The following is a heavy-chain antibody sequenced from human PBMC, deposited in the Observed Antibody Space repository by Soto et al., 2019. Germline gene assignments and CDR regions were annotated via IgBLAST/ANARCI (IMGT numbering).Heavy chain of an antibody. V-gene: IGHV1-18*01. CDR2: ISGNDGKT. CDR1: GYRFTNHG. Sequence: ASVKVSCKASGYRFTNHGISWVRQAPGQGLEWMGWISGNDGKTKYARKFQGRVTMTTDTSTSTAYMEINSLRHDDTAVYYCARDFYPLAYYFDYWGQGTLVTVSS. CDR3: ARDFYPLAYYFDY. J-gene: IGHJ4*02.